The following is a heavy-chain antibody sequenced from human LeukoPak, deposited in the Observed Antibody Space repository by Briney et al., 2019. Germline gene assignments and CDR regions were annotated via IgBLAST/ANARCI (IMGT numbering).Heavy chain of an antibody. D-gene: IGHD5-18*01. J-gene: IGHJ4*02. CDR3: AKGNGYSYGRYYFDY. CDR1: GFTFSSYA. Sequence: PGGSLRLSCAASGFTFSSYAMGWVRQAPGKELERVSAITASGGNTYYADSVKGRFTISRDNSKNTLYLQVNSLRAEDTAVYYCAKGNGYSYGRYYFDYWGQGTLVTVSS. CDR2: ITASGGNT. V-gene: IGHV3-23*01.